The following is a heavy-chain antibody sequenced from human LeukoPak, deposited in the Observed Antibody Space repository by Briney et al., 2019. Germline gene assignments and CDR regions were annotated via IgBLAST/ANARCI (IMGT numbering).Heavy chain of an antibody. J-gene: IGHJ4*02. Sequence: GGSLRLSCAASGFTFSSYAMSWVRQAPGKGLEWVSAISGSGGNTYYADSVKGRFTISRDNSQNTLYLQMNSLRAEDTAVYYCAKQRSEVVVAATNYWGQGTLVAVSS. CDR1: GFTFSSYA. CDR2: ISGSGGNT. V-gene: IGHV3-23*01. CDR3: AKQRSEVVVAATNY. D-gene: IGHD2-15*01.